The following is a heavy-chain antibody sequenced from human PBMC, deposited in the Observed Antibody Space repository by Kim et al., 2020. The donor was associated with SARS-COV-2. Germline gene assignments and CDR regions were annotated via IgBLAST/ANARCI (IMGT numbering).Heavy chain of an antibody. J-gene: IGHJ6*02. D-gene: IGHD5-12*01. CDR1: GGSISSYY. Sequence: SETLSLTCTVSGGSISSYYWSWIRQPPGKGLEWIGYIYYSGSTNYNPSLKSRVTISVDTSKNQFSLKLSSVTAADTAVYYCARQPGRWLQLEGSDYYGMDVWGQGTTVTVSS. CDR3: ARQPGRWLQLEGSDYYGMDV. CDR2: IYYSGST. V-gene: IGHV4-59*08.